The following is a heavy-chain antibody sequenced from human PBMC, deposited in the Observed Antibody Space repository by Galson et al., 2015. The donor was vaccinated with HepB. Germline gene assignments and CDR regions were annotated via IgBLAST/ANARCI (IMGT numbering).Heavy chain of an antibody. CDR3: AKDAPWGAYCSSTSCYGLDY. J-gene: IGHJ4*02. CDR2: VSGSGGST. V-gene: IGHV3-23*01. CDR1: GFTFSSYA. Sequence: SLRLSCAASGFTFSSYAMSGVRQAPGKGLEWVSGVSGSGGSTYYADSVKGRFTISRDNSKNTLYLQMNSLRAEDTAIYYCAKDAPWGAYCSSTSCYGLDYWGQGTLVTVSS. D-gene: IGHD2-2*01.